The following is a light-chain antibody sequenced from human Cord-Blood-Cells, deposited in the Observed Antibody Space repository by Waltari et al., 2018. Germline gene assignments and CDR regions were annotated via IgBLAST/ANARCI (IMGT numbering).Light chain of an antibody. CDR2: GAS. CDR1: QSVSSSY. Sequence: EIVLPQSPGTLSLSPGERGTLSCRASQSVSSSYLAWYQQKPGQAPRLLIYGASSRATGIPDRFSGSGSGTDFTLTISRLEPEDFAVYYCQQYGSSPYSFGQGTKLEIK. V-gene: IGKV3-20*01. J-gene: IGKJ2*03. CDR3: QQYGSSPYS.